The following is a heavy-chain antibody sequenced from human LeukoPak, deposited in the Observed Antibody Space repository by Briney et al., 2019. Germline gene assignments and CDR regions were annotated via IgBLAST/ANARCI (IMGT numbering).Heavy chain of an antibody. CDR1: GGSISSYY. CDR3: ARRGTNWGRFDY. D-gene: IGHD7-27*01. J-gene: IGHJ4*02. CDR2: IYDSGRT. V-gene: IGHV4-59*08. Sequence: SETLSLTCTVSGGSISSYYWSWIRQPPGKGLEWIGYIYDSGRTNYNPSLKSRVTISVDTSKNQFSLELSSVTAADTAVYYCARRGTNWGRFDYWGQGTLVTVSS.